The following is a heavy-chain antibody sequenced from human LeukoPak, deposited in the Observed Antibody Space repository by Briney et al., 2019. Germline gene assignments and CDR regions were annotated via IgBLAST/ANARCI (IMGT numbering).Heavy chain of an antibody. CDR2: IIPIFGTA. D-gene: IGHD2-15*01. J-gene: IGHJ3*02. V-gene: IGHV1-69*13. CDR1: GGTFSSYA. CDR3: ARGLGYCSGGSCYSEAFDI. Sequence: GASVKVPCKASGGTFSSYAISWVRQAPGQGLEWMGGIIPIFGTANYAQKFQGRVTITADESTSTAYMELSSLRSEDTAVYYCARGLGYCSGGSCYSEAFDIWGQGTMVTVSS.